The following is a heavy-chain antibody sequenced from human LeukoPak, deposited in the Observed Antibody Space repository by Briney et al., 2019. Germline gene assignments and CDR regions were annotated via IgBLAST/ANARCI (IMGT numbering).Heavy chain of an antibody. CDR3: AKGQTGYLYYFDY. Sequence: GGSLRLSCAASGFTFSTYAMSWVRQAPGKGLESVSAISGSGGNTYYADSVKGRFTISRDNSKNTLYLQMNSLRAEDTAVYYCAKGQTGYLYYFDYWGQGTLVTVSS. D-gene: IGHD3-9*01. J-gene: IGHJ4*02. V-gene: IGHV3-23*01. CDR2: ISGSGGNT. CDR1: GFTFSTYA.